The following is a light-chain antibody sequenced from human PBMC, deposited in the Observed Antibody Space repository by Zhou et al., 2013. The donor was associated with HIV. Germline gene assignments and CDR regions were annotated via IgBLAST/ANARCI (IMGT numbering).Light chain of an antibody. CDR1: QNVNTD. Sequence: IQMTQSPSSLSASTGDRVTLTCRASQNVNTDLAWYQQQPGKAPNLLVFGASTLQTGVPSRFSGNGSGTDFALTIDCLQSEDFATYYCQQYYNCPRTFG. V-gene: IGKV1-8*01. CDR2: GAS. CDR3: QQYYNCPRT. J-gene: IGKJ1*01.